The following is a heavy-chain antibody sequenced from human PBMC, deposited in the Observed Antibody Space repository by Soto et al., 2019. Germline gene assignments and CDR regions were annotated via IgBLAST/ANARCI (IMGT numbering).Heavy chain of an antibody. V-gene: IGHV5-10-1*01. D-gene: IGHD3-10*01. J-gene: IGHJ5*02. CDR3: ARQSINVDRGGGSYFDP. CDR2: IDPSDSNT. Sequence: EVQLVQSGAEVKKPGESLRISCKGSGYTFANYWIHWVRQMPGKGLEWMGRIDPSDSNTNYSPSFQGHVTISADKSINTAYLQWSSVKASDTAIYYCARQSINVDRGGGSYFDPWGQGTLVTVSS. CDR1: GYTFANYW.